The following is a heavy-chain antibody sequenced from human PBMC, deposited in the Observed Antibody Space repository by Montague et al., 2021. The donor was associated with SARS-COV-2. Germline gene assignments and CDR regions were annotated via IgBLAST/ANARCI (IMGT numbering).Heavy chain of an antibody. CDR1: GGSTASPS. J-gene: IGHJ3*01. CDR3: ARGWAFDP. V-gene: IGHV4-59*08. D-gene: IGHD6-19*01. Sequence: SETLSLTCTVSGGSTASPSWNWICKSQGTGQEWIGYVYYNGDTKYKPSLQSRVTISIDTSENQVYLRLNSVTAADTDVSFCARGWAFDPWGQGRLVTVSS. CDR2: VYYNGDT.